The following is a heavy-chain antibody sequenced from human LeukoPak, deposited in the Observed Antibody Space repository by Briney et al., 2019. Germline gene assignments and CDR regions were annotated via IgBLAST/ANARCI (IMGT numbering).Heavy chain of an antibody. D-gene: IGHD6-19*01. V-gene: IGHV3-21*01. CDR3: ARGRPLSYSSGWSSDY. CDR1: GFTFSSHS. Sequence: GGSLRLSCAASGFTFSSHSMTWVRQAPGKGLEWVSSISSSSNYIYYADSVKGRFTISRDNAKNSLCLQANSLRVEDTAVYYCARGRPLSYSSGWSSDYWGQGALVTVSS. CDR2: ISSSSNYI. J-gene: IGHJ4*02.